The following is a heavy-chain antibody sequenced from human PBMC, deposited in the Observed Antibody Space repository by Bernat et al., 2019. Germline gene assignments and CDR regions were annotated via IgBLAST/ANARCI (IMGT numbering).Heavy chain of an antibody. CDR1: GFTFSSFG. D-gene: IGHD6-19*01. CDR3: AKSVYSSDNYGMDV. Sequence: QVHLVESGGGVVQPGGSLRLYCAASGFTFSSFGMHWVRQAPGKGLEWVALIRYDGSKKYYADSVKGQVTISRDNSKNMLYLQMNSLRAEDTAVYYCAKSVYSSDNYGMDVWGQGTTVTVSS. V-gene: IGHV3-30*02. CDR2: IRYDGSKK. J-gene: IGHJ6*02.